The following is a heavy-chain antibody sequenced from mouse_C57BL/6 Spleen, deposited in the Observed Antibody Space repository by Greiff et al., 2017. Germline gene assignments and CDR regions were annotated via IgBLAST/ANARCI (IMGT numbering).Heavy chain of an antibody. Sequence: EVKLVESGGGLVKPGGSLKLSCAASGFTFSIYAMSWVRQTPEKRLEWVATISDGGSYTYYPDNVKGRFTISRDNAKNNLYLQMSHLKSEDTALYYCARDVTWYFDGWGTGTTVTVSS. CDR2: ISDGGSYT. J-gene: IGHJ1*03. D-gene: IGHD2-13*01. CDR3: ARDVTWYFDG. V-gene: IGHV5-4*01. CDR1: GFTFSIYA.